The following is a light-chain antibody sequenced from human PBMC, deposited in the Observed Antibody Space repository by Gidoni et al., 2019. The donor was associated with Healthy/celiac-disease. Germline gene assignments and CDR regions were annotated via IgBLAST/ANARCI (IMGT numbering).Light chain of an antibody. CDR1: KLGDKY. CDR3: QAWDSSNVV. J-gene: IGLJ2*01. V-gene: IGLV3-1*01. Sequence: SYELTQPLPVSVSPGQTASITCSGDKLGDKYACWYQQKPGQSPVLVIYQDSKRPSGIPERFSGSNSGNTATLTISGTQAMDEADYYCQAWDSSNVVFGGGTKLTVL. CDR2: QDS.